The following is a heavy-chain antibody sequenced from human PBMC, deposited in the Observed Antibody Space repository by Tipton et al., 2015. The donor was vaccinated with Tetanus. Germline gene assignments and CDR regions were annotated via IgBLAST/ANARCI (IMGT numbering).Heavy chain of an antibody. D-gene: IGHD3-16*01. CDR2: ITTGGGST. CDR3: ARRQVEGGAHFDH. CDR1: EFTSSISS. Sequence: SLRLSCAASEFTSSISSMSWVRQAPGKGLEWLSAITTGGGSTYYVDSVRGRFTISRDNSKNTLYLQMNSLRAEDSAVYYCARRQVEGGAHFDHWGQGTLVTVSS. V-gene: IGHV3-23*01. J-gene: IGHJ4*02.